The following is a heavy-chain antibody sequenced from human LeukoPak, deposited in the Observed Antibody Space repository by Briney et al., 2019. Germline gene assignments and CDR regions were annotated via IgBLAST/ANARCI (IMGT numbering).Heavy chain of an antibody. J-gene: IGHJ4*02. Sequence: PSETLSLTCTVSGYSISSGYYWGWIRQPPGKGLEWIGSIYHSGSTYYNPSLKSRVTISVDTSKNQFSLKLSSVTAADTAVYYCARLSGARFDYWGQGTLVTGSS. CDR2: IYHSGST. CDR1: GYSISSGYY. V-gene: IGHV4-38-2*02. D-gene: IGHD3-10*02. CDR3: ARLSGARFDY.